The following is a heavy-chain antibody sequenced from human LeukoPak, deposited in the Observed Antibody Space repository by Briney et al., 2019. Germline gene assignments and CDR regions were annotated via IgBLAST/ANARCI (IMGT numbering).Heavy chain of an antibody. CDR1: GYTFTSFD. Sequence: ASVKVSCKASGYTFTSFDINWVRQATGQGLEWMGWMNPNSGNTGYAQKFQGRVTITRNTSISTAYMELSSLRSEDTAVYYCAIVSDYYYMDVWGKGTTVTVSS. J-gene: IGHJ6*03. V-gene: IGHV1-8*03. CDR3: AIVSDYYYMDV. D-gene: IGHD3-10*01. CDR2: MNPNSGNT.